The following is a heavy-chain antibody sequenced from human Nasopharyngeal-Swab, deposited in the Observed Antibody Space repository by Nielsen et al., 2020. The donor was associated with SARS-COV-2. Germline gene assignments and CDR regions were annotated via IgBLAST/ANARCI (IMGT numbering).Heavy chain of an antibody. CDR1: GFSFNNSW. D-gene: IGHD3-22*01. J-gene: IGHJ4*02. CDR2: IKSKTDGGTT. CDR3: TTNVSLHRRSIVVAFFDY. Sequence: GESLKISCAASGFSFNNSWMSWVRQAPVKGLEWVGRIKSKTDGGTTDYAAPVKGRFTISRADSKNTLYLQMNSLKTEDTALYYCTTNVSLHRRSIVVAFFDYWGQGTLVTVSS. V-gene: IGHV3-15*01.